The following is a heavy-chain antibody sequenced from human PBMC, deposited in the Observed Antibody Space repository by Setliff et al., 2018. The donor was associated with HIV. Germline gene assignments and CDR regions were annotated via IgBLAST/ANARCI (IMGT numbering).Heavy chain of an antibody. Sequence: SVKVSCKASGGTFGSYAISWVRQAPGQGLEWLGGNIPMFGTVSYAQKFQGRVTITTDESTSTAYMDLSSLRYEDTAIYYCARGEVIIDSYYYMNVWGQGTLVTVSS. CDR3: ARGEVIIDSYYYMNV. J-gene: IGHJ6*03. V-gene: IGHV1-69*05. CDR1: GGTFGSYA. CDR2: NIPMFGTV.